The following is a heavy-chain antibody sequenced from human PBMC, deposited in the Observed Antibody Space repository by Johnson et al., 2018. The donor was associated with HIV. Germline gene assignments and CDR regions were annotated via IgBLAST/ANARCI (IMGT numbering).Heavy chain of an antibody. V-gene: IGHV3-20*04. Sequence: MQLVESGGGVVRPGGSLRLSCVVSGFTFDDYGMSWVRQAPGKGLEWVSGINWNGGSTGYVASVEGRFTISRDNAKNSLYLQMNSLRAEDTAVYYCAILEVVPAAIHSPDAFDIWGQGTMVTVSS. CDR3: AILEVVPAAIHSPDAFDI. J-gene: IGHJ3*02. CDR1: GFTFDDYG. D-gene: IGHD2-2*01. CDR2: INWNGGST.